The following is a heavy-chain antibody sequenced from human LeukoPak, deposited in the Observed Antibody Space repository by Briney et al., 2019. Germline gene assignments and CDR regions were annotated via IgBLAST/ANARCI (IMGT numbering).Heavy chain of an antibody. CDR1: GFTFTSSS. V-gene: IGHV1-58*02. D-gene: IGHD3-22*01. Sequence: TSVKVSCKASGFTFTSSSMQWVRQARGQRLEWIGWLAVGSGNTNYAQKFQGRVTITRDMSTSTAYMELSSLRSEDTAVYYCAAVFGSGYYYYFDYWGRGTLVTVSS. J-gene: IGHJ4*02. CDR3: AAVFGSGYYYYFDY. CDR2: LAVGSGNT.